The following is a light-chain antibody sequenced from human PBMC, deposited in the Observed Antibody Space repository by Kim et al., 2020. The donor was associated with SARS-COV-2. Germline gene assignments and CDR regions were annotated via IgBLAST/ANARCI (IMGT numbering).Light chain of an antibody. V-gene: IGLV3-19*01. CDR2: GKN. CDR3: NSRDSSDNHVV. J-gene: IGLJ2*01. CDR1: SLRIYY. Sequence: SSELTQDPAVSVALGQTVRITCQRDSLRIYYASWYQQKPGQAPVLVIYGKNNRPSGIPDLFSGSSSGNTASLTITGAQAEDEADYYCNSRDSSDNHVVFG.